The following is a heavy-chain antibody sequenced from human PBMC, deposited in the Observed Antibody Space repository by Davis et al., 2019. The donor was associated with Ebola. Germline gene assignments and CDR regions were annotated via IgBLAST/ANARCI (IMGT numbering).Heavy chain of an antibody. D-gene: IGHD6-19*01. CDR2: IYDHST. CDR3: ATTQWLREFDN. CDR1: AFTVSSNH. J-gene: IGHJ4*02. V-gene: IGHV3-53*05. Sequence: GGSLRLSCAASAFTVSSNHMSWVRQAPGKGLEWVSVIYDHSTAYADSVRGRFIISRAKSNNTLYLEMNSLRVDDTAVYYCATTQWLREFDNWGQGTLVTVSS.